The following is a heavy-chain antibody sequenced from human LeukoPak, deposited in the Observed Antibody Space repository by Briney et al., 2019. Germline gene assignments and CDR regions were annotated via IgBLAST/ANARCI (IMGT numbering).Heavy chain of an antibody. CDR3: ASRPTFYYGSGSYPRRFYDS. CDR2: IYYTGST. CDR1: GGSISSSNYY. Sequence: SETLSLTCSVSGGSISSSNYYWGWVRQPPGKGLDWIATIYYTGSTYYNPSLKSRVTISVDTSKNQFYLSLTSVTAADTAVYFCASRPTFYYGSGSYPRRFYDSWGQGILVTVSS. D-gene: IGHD3-10*01. J-gene: IGHJ4*02. V-gene: IGHV4-39*01.